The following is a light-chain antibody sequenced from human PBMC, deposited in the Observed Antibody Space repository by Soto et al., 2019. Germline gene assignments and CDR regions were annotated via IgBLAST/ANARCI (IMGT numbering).Light chain of an antibody. Sequence: SARSQPGSVSVSPGQVITISCTRTSSDFGGYNYVSWYQQHPGKAPKLMIYDVSNRPSGVSNRFSGSKSGNTASLTISGLQSEDEDEYYCSSYTSSSTPYVFVPGTKVTV. V-gene: IGLV2-14*01. CDR2: DVS. J-gene: IGLJ1*01. CDR1: SSDFGGYNY. CDR3: SSYTSSSTPYV.